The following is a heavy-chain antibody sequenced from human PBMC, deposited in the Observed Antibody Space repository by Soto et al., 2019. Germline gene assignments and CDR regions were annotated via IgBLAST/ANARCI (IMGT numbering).Heavy chain of an antibody. J-gene: IGHJ4*02. CDR3: AHNGYGADPFDY. Sequence: QITLKESGPTLVNPTQTLTLTCTFSGFSLSTSGVGVGWIRQPPGKALEGLADIYWDDYKHYRPSLKSRLTNTNNTSKNHAVHTMTNMDPVDTDTYYCAHNGYGADPFDYWGQGTLLTVSS. CDR2: IYWDDYK. CDR1: GFSLSTSGVG. D-gene: IGHD5-18*01. V-gene: IGHV2-5*02.